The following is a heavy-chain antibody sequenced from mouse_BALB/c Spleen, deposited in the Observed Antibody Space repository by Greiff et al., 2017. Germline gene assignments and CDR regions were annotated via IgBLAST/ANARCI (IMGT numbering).Heavy chain of an antibody. D-gene: IGHD1-1*01. CDR3: ANHYYGSSHWYFDV. Sequence: GKLQQSGPGLVQPSQSLSITCTVSGFSLTSYGVHWVRQSPGKGLEWLGVIWSGGSTDYNAAFISRLSISKDNSKSPVFFKMNSLQANDTAIYYCANHYYGSSHWYFDVWGAGTTVTVSS. J-gene: IGHJ1*01. V-gene: IGHV2-2*02. CDR1: GFSLTSYG. CDR2: IWSGGST.